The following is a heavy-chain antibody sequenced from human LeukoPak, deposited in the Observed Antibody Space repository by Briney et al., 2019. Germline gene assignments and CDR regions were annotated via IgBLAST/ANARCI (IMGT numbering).Heavy chain of an antibody. CDR1: GGSISSYY. V-gene: IGHV4-59*08. CDR3: AGQLLWFGELSWFDP. CDR2: IYYSGST. D-gene: IGHD3-10*01. Sequence: SSETLSLTCTVSGGSISSYYWSWIRQPPGKGLEWIGYIYYSGSTNYNPSLKSRVTISVDTSKNQFSLKLSSVTAADTAVYYCAGQLLWFGELSWFDPWGQGTLVTVSS. J-gene: IGHJ5*02.